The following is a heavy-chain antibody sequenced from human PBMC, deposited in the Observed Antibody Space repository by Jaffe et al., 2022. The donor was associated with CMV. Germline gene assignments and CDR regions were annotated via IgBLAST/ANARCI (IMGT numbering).Heavy chain of an antibody. Sequence: QVQLVQSGAEVKKPGSSVKVSCKASGGTFSSYAISWVRQAPGQGLEWMGRIIPILGIANYAQKFQGRVTITADKSTSTAYMELSSLRSEDTAVYYCARSSYDDYYYYYMDVWGKGTTVTVSS. CDR1: GGTFSSYA. CDR3: ARSSYDDYYYYYMDV. CDR2: IIPILGIA. D-gene: IGHD5-18*01. J-gene: IGHJ6*03. V-gene: IGHV1-69*09.